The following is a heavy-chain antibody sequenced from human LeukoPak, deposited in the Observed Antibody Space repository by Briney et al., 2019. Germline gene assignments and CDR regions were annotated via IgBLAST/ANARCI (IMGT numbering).Heavy chain of an antibody. CDR3: ARDPGGNDFDY. V-gene: IGHV3-69-1*01. CDR1: GFTFSAYT. CDR2: VSHSSDV. D-gene: IGHD4-23*01. J-gene: IGHJ4*02. Sequence: GGSLRLSCAASGFTFSAYTMNWVRQAPGKGLEWVSTVSHSSDVHYSGSVKGRFTISRDTARNSLYLQMNSLRAEDTAVYYCARDPGGNDFDYWGQGTLVTVSS.